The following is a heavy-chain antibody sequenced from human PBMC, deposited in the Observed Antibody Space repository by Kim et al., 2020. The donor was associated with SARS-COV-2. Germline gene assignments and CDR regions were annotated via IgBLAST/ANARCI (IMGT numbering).Heavy chain of an antibody. J-gene: IGHJ2*01. CDR2: IKSQPYGATT. CDR1: GFTFGDSA. CDR3: TRDWRLLRGYSSGWY. V-gene: IGHV3-49*04. D-gene: IGHD3-22*01. Sequence: GGSLRLSCTTSGFTFGDSAMTWVRQAPGKELEWVGLIKSQPYGATTDYAASVKGRFTISRDDSKSVVYLQMNSLETDDTAMYYCTRDWRLLRGYSSGWY.